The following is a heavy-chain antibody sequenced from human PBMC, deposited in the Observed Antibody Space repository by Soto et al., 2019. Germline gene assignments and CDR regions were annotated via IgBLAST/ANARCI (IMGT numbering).Heavy chain of an antibody. CDR2: IYYGGKT. V-gene: IGHV4-39*01. D-gene: IGHD6-19*01. CDR1: VGSIDSNYF. CDR3: ATTIYRSAWSRDY. J-gene: IGHJ4*02. Sequence: SETLSLTCAVSVGSIDSNYFCGGVRHPPWRGLERIGSIYYGGKTYYNPSLKSRLPISADLSKNPFSLTLNSVTAADTAMYYWATTIYRSAWSRDYWGKGTLVT.